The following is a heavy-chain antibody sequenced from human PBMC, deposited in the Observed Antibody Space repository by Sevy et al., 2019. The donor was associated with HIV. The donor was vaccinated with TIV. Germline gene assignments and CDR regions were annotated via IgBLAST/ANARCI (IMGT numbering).Heavy chain of an antibody. CDR2: INPNSGGT. D-gene: IGHD6-13*01. V-gene: IGHV1-2*06. CDR1: GYTFTGYY. CDR3: ARGTLPSPGVRSLPGLNWFDP. Sequence: ASVKVSCKASGYTFTGYYMHWVRQAPGQGLEWMGRINPNSGGTNHAQKFQGRVTMTRDPSISTAYMELSRLGSHDTAVYYCARGTLPSPGVRSLPGLNWFDPWGQGTLVTVSS. J-gene: IGHJ5*02.